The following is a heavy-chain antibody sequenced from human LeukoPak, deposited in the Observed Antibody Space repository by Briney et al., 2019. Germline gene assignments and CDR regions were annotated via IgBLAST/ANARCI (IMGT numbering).Heavy chain of an antibody. J-gene: IGHJ4*02. CDR3: ARALTYYDFWSGYPNFDY. V-gene: IGHV4-38-2*02. CDR2: FYHSGST. D-gene: IGHD3-3*01. CDR1: GYSICSGYF. Sequence: SETLSLTCTVSGYSICSGYFWGWIRQPPGKGLEWIGGFYHSGSTYYNPSLKSRVTTSVDTSKNQFSLKLSSVTAADTAVYYCARALTYYDFWSGYPNFDYWGQGTLVTVSS.